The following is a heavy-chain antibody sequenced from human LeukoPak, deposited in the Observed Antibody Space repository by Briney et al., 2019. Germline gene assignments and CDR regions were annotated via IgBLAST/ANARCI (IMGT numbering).Heavy chain of an antibody. Sequence: GASVKVSCKASGYTFTSYDINWVRQATGQGLEWMGWMNPNSGNTGYAQKFQGRVTITRNTSISTAYMELSSLRSEDTAVYYCARSDGYNNYYYMDVWGKGTTVAVSS. CDR2: MNPNSGNT. CDR1: GYTFTSYD. D-gene: IGHD5-24*01. CDR3: ARSDGYNNYYYMDV. J-gene: IGHJ6*03. V-gene: IGHV1-8*03.